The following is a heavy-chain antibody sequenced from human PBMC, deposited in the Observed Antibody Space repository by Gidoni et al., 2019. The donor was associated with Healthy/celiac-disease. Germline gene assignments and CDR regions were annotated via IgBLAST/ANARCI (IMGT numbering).Heavy chain of an antibody. V-gene: IGHV3-7*01. CDR1: GFTFSSYW. CDR2: IKQDGSEK. J-gene: IGHJ4*02. Sequence: EVQLVESGGGLVQPGGSLRLSCAASGFTFSSYWMSWVRQAPGKGLEWVANIKQDGSEKYYVDSVKGRFTISRDNAKNSLYLQMNSLRAEDTAVYYCARGRGGTIFGVVIGGYFDYWGQGTLVTVSS. CDR3: ARGRGGTIFGVVIGGYFDY. D-gene: IGHD3-3*01.